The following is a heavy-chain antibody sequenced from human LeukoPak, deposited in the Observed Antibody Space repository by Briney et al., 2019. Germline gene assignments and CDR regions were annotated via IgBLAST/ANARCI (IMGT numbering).Heavy chain of an antibody. CDR2: IYTCGST. D-gene: IGHD2-2*01. CDR1: GGSISSGSYY. CDR3: ARAPKYCSSTGCYRYYFDY. Sequence: SSQTLSLTCTVSGGSISSGSYYWSWIRQPAGKGLEWIGRIYTCGSTNYNPSLKSRVTISVDTSKNQFSLNLTSVTAADTAVYYCARAPKYCSSTGCYRYYFDYWGQGTLVTVSS. J-gene: IGHJ4*02. V-gene: IGHV4-61*02.